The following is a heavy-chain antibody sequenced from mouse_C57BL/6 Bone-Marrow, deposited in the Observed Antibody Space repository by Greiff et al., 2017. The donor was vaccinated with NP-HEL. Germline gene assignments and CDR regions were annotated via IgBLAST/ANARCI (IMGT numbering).Heavy chain of an antibody. CDR3: VCLYAYGAY. D-gene: IGHD2-2*01. Sequence: QVQLQQPGAELVMPGASVKLSCKASGYTFTSYWMHWVKQRPGQGLEWIGEIDPSDSYTNYNQKFKGKSTLTVDKSSSTAYMQLSSLTSEDSAVYYCVCLYAYGAYWGQGTLVTVSA. CDR1: GYTFTSYW. CDR2: IDPSDSYT. V-gene: IGHV1-69*01. J-gene: IGHJ3*01.